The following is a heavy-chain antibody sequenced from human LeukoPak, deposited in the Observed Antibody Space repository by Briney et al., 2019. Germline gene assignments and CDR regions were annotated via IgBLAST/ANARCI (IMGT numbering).Heavy chain of an antibody. CDR1: GFTFSSYS. J-gene: IGHJ4*02. CDR3: ARVVEMATITTFDY. CDR2: ISSSSSYI. Sequence: GGSLRLSCAASGFTFSSYSMNWVRQAPGKGLEWVSSISSSSSYIYYADSVKGRFTISRDNAKNSLYLQMNSLRAEDTAMYYCARVVEMATITTFDYWGQGTLVTVSS. D-gene: IGHD5-24*01. V-gene: IGHV3-21*01.